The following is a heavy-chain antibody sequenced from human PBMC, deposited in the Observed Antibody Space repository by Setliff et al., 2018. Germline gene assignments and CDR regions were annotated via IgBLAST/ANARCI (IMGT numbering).Heavy chain of an antibody. CDR3: TTDSMFYFDSSGYHVLDY. CDR2: IYTGGST. CDR1: GFTVRSYY. Sequence: PGGSLRLSCAASGFTVRSYYMTWVRQAPGKGLEWVSVIYTGGSTYYAAPVKGRLTISRDDSKNTLYLQVNSLRSEDTAVYYCTTDSMFYFDSSGYHVLDYWGQGTLVTVSS. V-gene: IGHV3-66*01. J-gene: IGHJ4*02. D-gene: IGHD3-22*01.